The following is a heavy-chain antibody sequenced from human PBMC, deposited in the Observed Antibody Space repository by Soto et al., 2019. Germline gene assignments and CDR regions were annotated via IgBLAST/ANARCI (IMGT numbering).Heavy chain of an antibody. CDR1: GFTFSNAW. CDR3: TTYMELRFLEWPQDAFDI. D-gene: IGHD3-3*01. Sequence: GGSLRLSCAASGFTFSNAWMNSVRQAPGKGLERVGRIKSKTDGGTTDYAAPVKGRFTISRDDSKNTLYLQMNSLKTEDTAVYYCTTYMELRFLEWPQDAFDIWGQGTMVTVSS. CDR2: IKSKTDGGTT. V-gene: IGHV3-15*07. J-gene: IGHJ3*02.